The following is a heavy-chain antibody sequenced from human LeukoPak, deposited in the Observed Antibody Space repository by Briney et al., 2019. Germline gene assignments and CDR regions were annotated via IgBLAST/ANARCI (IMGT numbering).Heavy chain of an antibody. CDR3: ARHSGSGWYGEWFDP. D-gene: IGHD6-19*01. Sequence: SETLSLTCAVYGGSFSGYYWSWIRQPPGKGLEWIGEINHSGSTNYNPSLKSRVTISVDTSKNQFSLKLSSVTAADTAVYYCARHSGSGWYGEWFDPWGQGTLVTVSS. V-gene: IGHV4-34*01. J-gene: IGHJ5*02. CDR2: INHSGST. CDR1: GGSFSGYY.